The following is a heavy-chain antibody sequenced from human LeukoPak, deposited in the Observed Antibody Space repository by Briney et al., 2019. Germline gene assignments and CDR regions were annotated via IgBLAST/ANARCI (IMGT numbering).Heavy chain of an antibody. CDR3: ARQQWLLLIWMGSFDC. CDR2: ISYDGSNK. Sequence: RSLRLSCAASGFRFSDHAMHWVRQAPGKGLEWVAVISYDGSNKYYADSVKGRFTISRDNSKNTLYLQMNSLRTEDTAVYYCARQQWLLLIWMGSFDCWGQGALVTVSS. J-gene: IGHJ4*02. D-gene: IGHD6-19*01. CDR1: GFRFSDHA. V-gene: IGHV3-30-3*01.